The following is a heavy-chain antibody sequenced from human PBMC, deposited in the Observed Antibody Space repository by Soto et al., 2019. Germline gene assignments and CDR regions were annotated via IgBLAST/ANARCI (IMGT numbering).Heavy chain of an antibody. CDR2: IYYSGST. D-gene: IGHD6-19*01. J-gene: IGHJ4*02. Sequence: SETLSLTCTVSGTSISSYYWSWIRQPPGKGLEWIGYIYYSGSTNYNPSLKSRVTISVDTSKNQFSLKLSSVTAADTAVYYCARLSSGSQSRYYFDYWGQGTLVTVSS. V-gene: IGHV4-59*01. CDR3: ARLSSGSQSRYYFDY. CDR1: GTSISSYY.